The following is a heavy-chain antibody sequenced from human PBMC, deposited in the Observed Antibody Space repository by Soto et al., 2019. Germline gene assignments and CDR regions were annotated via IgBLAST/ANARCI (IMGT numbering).Heavy chain of an antibody. V-gene: IGHV1-69*04. D-gene: IGHD2-15*01. CDR1: GGTFSSYT. CDR3: ARDPRYCSGGSCTRDGMDV. CDR2: IIPILGIA. Sequence: SLKVSCKASGGTFSSYTISWVRQAPGQGLEWMGRIIPILGIANYAQKFQGRVTITADKSTSTAYMELSSLRSEDTAVYYCARDPRYCSGGSCTRDGMDVWGQGTTVTVSS. J-gene: IGHJ6*02.